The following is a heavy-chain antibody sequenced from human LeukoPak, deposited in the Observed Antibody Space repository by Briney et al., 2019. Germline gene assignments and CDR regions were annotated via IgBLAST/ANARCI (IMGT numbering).Heavy chain of an antibody. CDR2: MNPNSGGT. J-gene: IGHJ4*02. CDR1: GYTFTGYY. V-gene: IGHV1-2*02. CDR3: ARNKEGKSLDY. Sequence: ASVKVSCKASGYTFTGYYTHWVRQAPGQGLEWMAWMNPNSGGTSYAQKFQGRVTMTRDTSISTAYMELSRLRFDDTAVYYCARNKEGKSLDYWGQGTLVTVSS.